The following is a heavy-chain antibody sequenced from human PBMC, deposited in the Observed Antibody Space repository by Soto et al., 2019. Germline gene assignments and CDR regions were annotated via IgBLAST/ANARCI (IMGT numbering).Heavy chain of an antibody. Sequence: ASVKVSCKASGYTFTGYYMHWVRQAPGQGLEWMGWINPNSGGTNYAQKFQGRVTMTRDTSISTAYMELSRLRSDDTAVYYCARGVTYYYDSSGYGGSNWFDPWGQGTLVTVSS. CDR1: GYTFTGYY. CDR3: ARGVTYYYDSSGYGGSNWFDP. CDR2: INPNSGGT. D-gene: IGHD3-22*01. J-gene: IGHJ5*02. V-gene: IGHV1-2*02.